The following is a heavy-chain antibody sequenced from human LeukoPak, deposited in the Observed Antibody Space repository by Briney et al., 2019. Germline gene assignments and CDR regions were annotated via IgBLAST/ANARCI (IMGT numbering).Heavy chain of an antibody. CDR3: AKDLRRYYYYMDV. J-gene: IGHJ6*03. Sequence: GGSLRLSCAASGFTFTNYAMSWVRQAPGRGLEWVSNISPGGSTYYADSVKGRFTISRDNSKNTLYLQMNSLRAEDTAVYYCAKDLRRYYYYMDVWGKGTTVTVSS. V-gene: IGHV3-23*01. D-gene: IGHD4-17*01. CDR2: ISPGGST. CDR1: GFTFTNYA.